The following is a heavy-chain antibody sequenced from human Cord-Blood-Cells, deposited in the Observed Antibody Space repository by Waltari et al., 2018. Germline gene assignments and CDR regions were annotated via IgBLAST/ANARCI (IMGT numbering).Heavy chain of an antibody. CDR1: GYTFTSYY. CDR2: INPSGGST. D-gene: IGHD3-10*01. J-gene: IGHJ5*02. V-gene: IGHV1-46*01. CDR3: ARDSSPYYYGSGSYSDWFDP. Sequence: QVQLVPSGAEVNKPGASVKVSCKASGYTFTSYYMHWVRPAPGQGLGWMGIINPSGGSTSYAQKFQGRVTMTRDTSTSTVYMELSSLRSEDTAVYYCARDSSPYYYGSGSYSDWFDPWGQGTLVTVSS.